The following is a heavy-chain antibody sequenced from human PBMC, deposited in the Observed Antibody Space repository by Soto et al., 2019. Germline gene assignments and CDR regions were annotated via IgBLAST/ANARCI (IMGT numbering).Heavy chain of an antibody. D-gene: IGHD3-10*01. CDR3: AREKCGSGSYYPYYHYYGMDV. CDR1: GFTFGDYA. CDR2: IRSKAYGGTT. J-gene: IGHJ6*02. Sequence: PGGSLRLSCTASGFTFGDYAMSWFRQAPGKGLEWVGFIRSKAYGGTTEYAASVKGGFTISRDDSKNTLYLQMNSLRAEDTAVYYCAREKCGSGSYYPYYHYYGMDVWGQGTTVTVSS. V-gene: IGHV3-49*03.